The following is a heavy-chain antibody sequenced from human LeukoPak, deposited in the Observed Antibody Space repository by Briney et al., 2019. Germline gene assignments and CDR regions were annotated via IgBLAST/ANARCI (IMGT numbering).Heavy chain of an antibody. Sequence: PGGSLRLSCAASGFTFSSYGMHWFRQAPGKGLEWVAVISYDGSNKYYADSVKGRFTISRDNSKNTLYLQMGSLRAEDMAVYYCAGACITIFGVVTPYYYYMDVWGKGTTVTVSS. V-gene: IGHV3-30*03. CDR2: ISYDGSNK. J-gene: IGHJ6*03. CDR3: AGACITIFGVVTPYYYYMDV. CDR1: GFTFSSYG. D-gene: IGHD3-3*01.